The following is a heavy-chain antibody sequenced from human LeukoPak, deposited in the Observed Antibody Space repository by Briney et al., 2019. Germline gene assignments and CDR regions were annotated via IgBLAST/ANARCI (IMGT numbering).Heavy chain of an antibody. CDR3: ARDLYYYDSSGYYPLGY. CDR1: GFTFSTYW. J-gene: IGHJ4*02. D-gene: IGHD3-22*01. CDR2: IKQDGSEK. Sequence: GGSLRLSCAASGFTFSTYWMSWVRQAPGKGLEWVANIKQDGSEKYYVDSVRGRFTISRDNAKNSLYLQMNSLRAEDTAVYYCARDLYYYDSSGYYPLGYWGQGTLVTVSS. V-gene: IGHV3-7*03.